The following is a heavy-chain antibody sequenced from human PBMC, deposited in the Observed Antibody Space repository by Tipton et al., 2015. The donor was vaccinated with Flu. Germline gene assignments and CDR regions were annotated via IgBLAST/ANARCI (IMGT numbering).Heavy chain of an antibody. J-gene: IGHJ4*02. CDR2: AGAAGDT. Sequence: GSLRLSCAASGFTFSSYDMHWVRQATGQGLEWVSAAGAAGDTYYPGSVKGRFTISRENAKNSLYLQMNSLRVGDTAVYYCVRGGLPTNGLFDYWGQGTLVTVSS. D-gene: IGHD3-22*01. CDR3: VRGGLPTNGLFDY. CDR1: GFTFSSYD. V-gene: IGHV3-13*01.